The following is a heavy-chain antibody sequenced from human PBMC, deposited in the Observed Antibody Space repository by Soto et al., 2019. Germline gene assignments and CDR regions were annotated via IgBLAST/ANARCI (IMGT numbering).Heavy chain of an antibody. CDR1: GFTFSSYG. CDR2: ISYDGSNK. V-gene: IGHV3-30*18. CDR3: AKGGGFKWFGELSGSYYFDY. J-gene: IGHJ4*02. Sequence: GGSLRLSCAASGFTFSSYGMHWVRQAPGKGLEWVAVISYDGSNKYYADSVKGRFTISRDNSKNTLYLQMNSLRAEDTAVYYCAKGGGFKWFGELSGSYYFDYWGQGT. D-gene: IGHD3-10*01.